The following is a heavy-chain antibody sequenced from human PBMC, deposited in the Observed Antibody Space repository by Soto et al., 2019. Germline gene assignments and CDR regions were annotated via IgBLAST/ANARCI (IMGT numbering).Heavy chain of an antibody. D-gene: IGHD3-3*01. Sequence: ETRSITGSVSGASISSSNLWSWVRQPPGKGLEWIGEIYHSGSTNYNPSLKSRVTISVDKSKNQFSLKLSSVTAADTAVYYCARDRITIFGLVTGPRDYSYYGMDVWGQGTTVTVSS. CDR1: GASISSSNL. CDR2: IYHSGST. CDR3: ARDRITIFGLVTGPRDYSYYGMDV. V-gene: IGHV4-4*02. J-gene: IGHJ6*02.